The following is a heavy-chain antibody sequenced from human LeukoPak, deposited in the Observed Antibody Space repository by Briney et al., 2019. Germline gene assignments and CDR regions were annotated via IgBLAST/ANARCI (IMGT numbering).Heavy chain of an antibody. Sequence: GASLRLSSAASGFTFSSYAMSWVRQAPGKGLEWVSAISGSGGSTYYADSVKGRFTISRDNSKNTLYLQMNSLRAEDTAVYYCAKDGDDYGDPYYFDYWGQGTLVTVSS. CDR1: GFTFSSYA. V-gene: IGHV3-23*01. CDR3: AKDGDDYGDPYYFDY. CDR2: ISGSGGST. D-gene: IGHD4-17*01. J-gene: IGHJ4*02.